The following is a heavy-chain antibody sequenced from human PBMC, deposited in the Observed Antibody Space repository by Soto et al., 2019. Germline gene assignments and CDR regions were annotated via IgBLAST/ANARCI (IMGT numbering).Heavy chain of an antibody. CDR3: TTDPPPYSSGWYGDAFDI. CDR1: GFTFSNAW. V-gene: IGHV3-15*01. CDR2: IKSKTDGGTT. D-gene: IGHD6-19*01. J-gene: IGHJ3*02. Sequence: EVQLVASGGGLVKPGGSLRLSCAASGFTFSNAWMSWVRQAPGKGLEWVGRIKSKTDGGTTDYAAPVKGRFTISRDDSKNTLYLQMNSLKTEDTAVYYCTTDPPPYSSGWYGDAFDIWGQGTMDTVSS.